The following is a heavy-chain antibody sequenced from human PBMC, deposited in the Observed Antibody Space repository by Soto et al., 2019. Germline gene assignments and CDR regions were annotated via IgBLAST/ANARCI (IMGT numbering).Heavy chain of an antibody. CDR2: IYPGDSDT. V-gene: IGHV5-51*01. Sequence: GESLKISCKGSGYSFTSYWIGWVRQMPGKGLEWMGIIYPGDSDTRYSPSFQGQVTISADKSISTAYLQWSSLKASDTAMYYCARHLFDGQGEDYGMDVWGQGTTVTVSS. CDR1: GYSFTSYW. D-gene: IGHD3-16*01. J-gene: IGHJ6*02. CDR3: ARHLFDGQGEDYGMDV.